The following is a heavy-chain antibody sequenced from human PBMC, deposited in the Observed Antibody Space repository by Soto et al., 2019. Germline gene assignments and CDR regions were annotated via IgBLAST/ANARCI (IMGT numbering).Heavy chain of an antibody. J-gene: IGHJ6*04. Sequence: ASVKVSCKASGYTFLSYGLSWVRQAPGQGLEWMGWISPYNGNTNYEQKFLGRVTISADTSTSTAYLDLRSLRSDDTAVYYCARVGRYSGYQESSMDVWGKGTAVTVSS. CDR3: ARVGRYSGYQESSMDV. CDR1: GYTFLSYG. CDR2: ISPYNGNT. V-gene: IGHV1-18*01. D-gene: IGHD5-12*01.